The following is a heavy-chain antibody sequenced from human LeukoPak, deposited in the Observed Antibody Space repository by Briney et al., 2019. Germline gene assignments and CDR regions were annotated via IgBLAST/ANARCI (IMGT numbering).Heavy chain of an antibody. CDR3: AKGLYDYALDV. CDR2: ISYDGSNK. Sequence: AGGSLRLSCAASGFTFSSYAMHWVRQAPGKGLEWVAVISYDGSNKYYADSVEGRFTISRDNFKNTLYLQMNSLRAEDTAIYYCAKGLYDYALDVWGQGTAVTVSS. CDR1: GFTFSSYA. V-gene: IGHV3-30-3*01. J-gene: IGHJ6*02.